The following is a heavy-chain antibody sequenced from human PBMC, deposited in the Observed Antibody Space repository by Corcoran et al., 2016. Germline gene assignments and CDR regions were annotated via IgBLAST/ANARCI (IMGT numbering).Heavy chain of an antibody. Sequence: QLQLQESGPGLVKPSETLSPTCTVSGGYISSSSYYWGWIRQPPGKGLEWIGSIYYSGSTYYNPSLKSRVTISVDTSKNHFSLKPSSLTAADTAVYYCARVRREGYNYFDYWGQGTLVTVSS. J-gene: IGHJ4*02. CDR3: ARVRREGYNYFDY. V-gene: IGHV4-39*07. CDR2: IYYSGST. CDR1: GGYISSSSYY. D-gene: IGHD5-12*01.